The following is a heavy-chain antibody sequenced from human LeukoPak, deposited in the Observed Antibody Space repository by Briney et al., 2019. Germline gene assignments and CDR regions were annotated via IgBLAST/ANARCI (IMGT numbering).Heavy chain of an antibody. D-gene: IGHD4/OR15-4a*01. V-gene: IGHV4-61*01. J-gene: IGHJ4*02. CDR1: GYSISSGYY. CDR3: ARSKGLNFDY. CDR2: IYYSGST. Sequence: SETLSLTCTVSGYSISSGYYWSWTRQPPGKGLEWIGYIYYSGSTNYNPSLKSRVTISVDTSKNQFSLKLSSVTAADTAVYYCARSKGLNFDYWGQGTLVTVSS.